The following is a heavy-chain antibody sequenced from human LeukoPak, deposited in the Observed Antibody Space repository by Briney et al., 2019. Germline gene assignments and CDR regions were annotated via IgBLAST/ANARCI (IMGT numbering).Heavy chain of an antibody. Sequence: ASVKVSCKASGYTFTGYYIHWVRQAPGQGLEWMGWINPNSGVTYYAQKFQGRVTMTEDTSTDTAYMELSSLRSEDTAVYYCATTNPYNWNYAWAFDYWGQGTLVTVSS. CDR1: GYTFTGYY. CDR3: ATTNPYNWNYAWAFDY. J-gene: IGHJ4*02. D-gene: IGHD1-7*01. V-gene: IGHV1-2*02. CDR2: INPNSGVT.